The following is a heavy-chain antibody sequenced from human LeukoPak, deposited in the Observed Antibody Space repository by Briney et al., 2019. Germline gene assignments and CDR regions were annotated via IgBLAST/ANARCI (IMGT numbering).Heavy chain of an antibody. CDR3: ARHVEGMGVDY. D-gene: IGHD2-21*01. CDR2: IYHSGSA. Sequence: SETLSLTCTVSGGSINSYYWSWIRQPPGKGLEWIGCIYHSGSAKYEPSLKSRVTISVDTSKDQFSLKLSSATAADTAVYYCARHVEGMGVDYWGQGTLVTVSS. J-gene: IGHJ4*02. CDR1: GGSINSYY. V-gene: IGHV4-59*08.